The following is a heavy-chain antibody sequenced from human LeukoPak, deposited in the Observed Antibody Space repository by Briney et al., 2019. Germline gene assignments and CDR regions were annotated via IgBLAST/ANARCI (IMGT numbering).Heavy chain of an antibody. CDR3: ARRGSTRGYYYYGMDV. CDR2: MNPNSGNT. CDR1: GYTFTSYD. Sequence: ASVKVSCKASGYTFTSYDINWLRQATGQGLEWMGWMNPNSGNTGYAQKFQGRVTMTRNTSISTAYMELSSLRSEDTAVYYCARRGSTRGYYYYGMDVWGQGTTVTVSS. V-gene: IGHV1-8*01. J-gene: IGHJ6*02. D-gene: IGHD2-2*01.